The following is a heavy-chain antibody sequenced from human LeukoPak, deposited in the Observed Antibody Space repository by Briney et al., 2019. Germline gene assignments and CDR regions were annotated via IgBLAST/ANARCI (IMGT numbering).Heavy chain of an antibody. CDR2: INHSGST. V-gene: IGHV4-34*01. Sequence: PSETLSLTCTVSGGSVCSNYCSWIRQPPGKGLEWIGEINHSGSTNYNPSLKSRVTISVDTSKNQFSLKLSSVTAADTAVYYCATLPRRSHHCSGYALDCSGQGTLVTVSS. D-gene: IGHD5-12*01. J-gene: IGHJ4*02. CDR1: GGSVCSNY. CDR3: ATLPRRSHHCSGYALDC.